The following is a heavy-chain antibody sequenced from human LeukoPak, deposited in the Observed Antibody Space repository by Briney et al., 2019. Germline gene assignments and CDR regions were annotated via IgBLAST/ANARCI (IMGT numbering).Heavy chain of an antibody. Sequence: PGGSLRLSCAASGFNFNPVWMSWVRQAPGKGLEWIGRIKSKASGETTDYAAPVKGRFTISRDDSKNTVFLQMNSLKTEDTAVYYCTTGAPRAYSGSYSNCWGQGTLVTVSS. J-gene: IGHJ4*02. CDR1: GFNFNPVW. CDR2: IKSKASGETT. CDR3: TTGAPRAYSGSYSNC. V-gene: IGHV3-15*01. D-gene: IGHD1-26*01.